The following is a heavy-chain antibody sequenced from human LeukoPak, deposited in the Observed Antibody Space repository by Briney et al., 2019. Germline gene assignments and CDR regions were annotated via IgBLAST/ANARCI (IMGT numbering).Heavy chain of an antibody. D-gene: IGHD2-15*01. CDR3: AKIHQNRVVVGAKGAFDI. CDR2: IGSSGGGT. CDR1: GLTFNNYA. Sequence: GGSLRLSCEASGLTFNNYAMHWVRQSSGKGLEWVSGIGSSGGGTYYADSIKGRFTISRDTSKDTVYLQMDSLRAEDTAIYYCAKIHQNRVVVGAKGAFDIWGQGTVVTVSS. J-gene: IGHJ3*02. V-gene: IGHV3-23*01.